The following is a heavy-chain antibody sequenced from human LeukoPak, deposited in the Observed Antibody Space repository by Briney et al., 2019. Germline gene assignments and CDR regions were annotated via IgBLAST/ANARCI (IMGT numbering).Heavy chain of an antibody. J-gene: IGHJ4*02. Sequence: ASETLSLTCTVSGGSISSYYWSWIRQPPGKGLEWIGYIYYSGSTNYNPSLKSRVTISVDTSKNQFSLKLSSVTAADTAVYYCAGPDCSGGSCYPYYFDYWGQGTLVTVSS. D-gene: IGHD2-15*01. CDR1: GGSISSYY. V-gene: IGHV4-59*01. CDR3: AGPDCSGGSCYPYYFDY. CDR2: IYYSGST.